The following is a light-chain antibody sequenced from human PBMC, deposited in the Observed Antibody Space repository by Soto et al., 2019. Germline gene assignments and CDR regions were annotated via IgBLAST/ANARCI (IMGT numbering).Light chain of an antibody. CDR1: QDISTS. Sequence: DIQLTQSPSFLSASVGDRVTVSCRASQDISTSLAWFQQKAGKVPQLLVYPASTLQDGVPSRFSGSGSGTYFTLTINNLQAEDFATYYCQHLRTYPFSFGQATKVDIK. J-gene: IGKJ2*03. CDR3: QHLRTYPFS. V-gene: IGKV1-9*01. CDR2: PAS.